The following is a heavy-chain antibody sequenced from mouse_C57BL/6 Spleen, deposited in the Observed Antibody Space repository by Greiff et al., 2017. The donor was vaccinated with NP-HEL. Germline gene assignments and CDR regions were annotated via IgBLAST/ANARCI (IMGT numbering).Heavy chain of an antibody. Sequence: QVQLQQPGAELVKPGASVKLSCKASGYTFTSYWMQWVKQRPGQGLEWIGEIDPSDSYTNYNQKFKGKATLTVDTSSSTAYMQLSSLTSEDSAVYYCAREGYDYDPFAYWGQGTLVTVSA. V-gene: IGHV1-50*01. J-gene: IGHJ3*01. D-gene: IGHD2-4*01. CDR3: AREGYDYDPFAY. CDR2: IDPSDSYT. CDR1: GYTFTSYW.